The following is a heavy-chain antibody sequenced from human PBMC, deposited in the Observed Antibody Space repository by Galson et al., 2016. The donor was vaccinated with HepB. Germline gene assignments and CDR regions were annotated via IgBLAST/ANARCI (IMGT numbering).Heavy chain of an antibody. CDR3: AKDHEYFWSGYPQFGY. V-gene: IGHV3-23*01. CDR1: GFNFSSYA. CDR2: ISGRADSR. Sequence: SLRLSCAPSGFNFSSYAMSWVRQAPGKGLEWVSSISGRADSRYHADSVKGRFTISRDNSKNTLYLQMNSLRAEDTAVYYCAKDHEYFWSGYPQFGYWGQGTLVTVSS. D-gene: IGHD3-3*01. J-gene: IGHJ4*02.